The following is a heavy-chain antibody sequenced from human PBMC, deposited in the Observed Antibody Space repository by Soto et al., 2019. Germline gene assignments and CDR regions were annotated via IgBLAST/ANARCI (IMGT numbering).Heavy chain of an antibody. CDR3: ARELIVGPAEYFQH. Sequence: WGSLRLSCAVSGFTFSSYWIIWFRQTPGKGLEWVANINQDGSEKYYVDSVKGRFTISRDNAKNSLYPQMNSLRAEDTAVYYCARELIVGPAEYFQHWGQGTLVTVSS. J-gene: IGHJ1*01. CDR1: GFTFSSYW. D-gene: IGHD1-26*01. CDR2: INQDGSEK. V-gene: IGHV3-7*01.